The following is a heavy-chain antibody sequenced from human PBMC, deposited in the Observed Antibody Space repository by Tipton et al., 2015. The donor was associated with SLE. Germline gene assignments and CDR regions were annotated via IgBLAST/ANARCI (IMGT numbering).Heavy chain of an antibody. D-gene: IGHD2-2*01. V-gene: IGHV4-59*01. CDR2: IYYSGNT. J-gene: IGHJ5*02. Sequence: LRLSCTVSGGSISGYYWSWIRQPPGKGLEWIGYIYYSGNTNYNPSLKSRVTISVDTSKNQFSLKLSSVTAADTAVYYCARCGEYQLLWHWFDPWGQGTLVTVSS. CDR3: ARCGEYQLLWHWFDP. CDR1: GGSISGYY.